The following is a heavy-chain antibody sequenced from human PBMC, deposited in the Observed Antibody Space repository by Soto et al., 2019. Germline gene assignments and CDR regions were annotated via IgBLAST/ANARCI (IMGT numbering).Heavy chain of an antibody. D-gene: IGHD5-12*01. CDR3: ARVSGFSWPYYYYGMDV. CDR2: ISAYNGNT. V-gene: IGHV1-18*01. CDR1: GYTFTSYG. J-gene: IGHJ6*02. Sequence: QVQLVQSGAEVKKPGASVKVSCKASGYTFTSYGISWVRQAPGQGLEWMGWISAYNGNTNYAQKLQGRVTMTTDTPTSTAYMELRSLRSDDTAVYYCARVSGFSWPYYYYGMDVWGQGTTVTVSS.